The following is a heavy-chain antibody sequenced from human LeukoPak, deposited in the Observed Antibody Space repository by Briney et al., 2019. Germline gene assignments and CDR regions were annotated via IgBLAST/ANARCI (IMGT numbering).Heavy chain of an antibody. J-gene: IGHJ4*02. CDR3: ARHSRHSRAYYFDY. D-gene: IGHD6-13*01. V-gene: IGHV4-39*01. CDR1: GDSIISNSYY. Sequence: ASETLSLTCTVSGDSIISNSYYWGWIRQPPGKGLQGIGSIFYTASTYYNPSLKSRVTISVDTSKNQFSLKLSSVTAADTALYYCARHSRHSRAYYFDYWGQGTLVTVSS. CDR2: IFYTAST.